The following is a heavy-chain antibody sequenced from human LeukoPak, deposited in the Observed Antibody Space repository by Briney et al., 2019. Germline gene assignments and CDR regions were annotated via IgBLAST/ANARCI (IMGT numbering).Heavy chain of an antibody. J-gene: IGHJ3*02. Sequence: SETLSLTCTVSGDSISSSSYCWDWIRQPPGKGLEWLGNIYNSANTHYDPSLKTRITMSVDTSKNQFSLKLNSVTAADTGIYYCARHSRSGYIGYENAFDIWGQGTMVTVSS. CDR1: GDSISSSSYC. V-gene: IGHV4-39*01. CDR3: ARHSRSGYIGYENAFDI. CDR2: IYNSANT. D-gene: IGHD5-12*01.